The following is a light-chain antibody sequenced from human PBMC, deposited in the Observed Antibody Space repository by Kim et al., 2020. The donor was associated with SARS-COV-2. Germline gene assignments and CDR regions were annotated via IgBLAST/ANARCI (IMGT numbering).Light chain of an antibody. CDR3: AAWDDSLSGAV. V-gene: IGLV1-47*02. CDR2: SNN. Sequence: GQRVTISCSGSSSNIGINYVYWYQQLPGAAPKLVIHSNNQRPSGVPDRFSGSKSGTSASLAISGLQSEDEADYYCAAWDDSLSGAVFGGETQLTVL. J-gene: IGLJ3*02. CDR1: SSNIGINY.